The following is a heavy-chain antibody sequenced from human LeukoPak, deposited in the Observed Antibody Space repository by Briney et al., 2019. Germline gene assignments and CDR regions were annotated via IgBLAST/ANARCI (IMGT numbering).Heavy chain of an antibody. V-gene: IGHV4-38-2*01. CDR1: GYSISGGYY. Sequence: SETLSLTCAVSGYSISGGYYWGWIRQPPGRGLEWIGSISHSGSTDYNPSLKSRVTISLDTSKNQFSLSLNSVTAADTAMYYCAGGRDYGDYSYCGQGTLVTVSS. CDR2: ISHSGST. J-gene: IGHJ4*02. CDR3: AGGRDYGDYSY. D-gene: IGHD4-17*01.